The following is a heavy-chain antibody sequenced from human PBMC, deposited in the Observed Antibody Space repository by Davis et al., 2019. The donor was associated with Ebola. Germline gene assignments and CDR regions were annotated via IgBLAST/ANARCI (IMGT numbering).Heavy chain of an antibody. CDR2: IYPGDSDT. D-gene: IGHD6-19*01. V-gene: IGHV5-51*01. Sequence: GESLKISCKDSGNSFASHWIGWVRQMPGKGLEWVGIIYPGDSDTRYSPPFQGQVTMSADKSISTAYLQWSSLKASDTAMYYCARAYLSSGWYEYFDYWGQGTLVTVSS. J-gene: IGHJ4*02. CDR1: GNSFASHW. CDR3: ARAYLSSGWYEYFDY.